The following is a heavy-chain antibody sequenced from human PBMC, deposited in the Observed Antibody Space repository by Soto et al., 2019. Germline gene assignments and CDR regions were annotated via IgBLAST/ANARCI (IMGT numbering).Heavy chain of an antibody. D-gene: IGHD5-18*01. Sequence: EVQLVESGGGLVKPGGSLRLSCAASGFTFSSYSMNWVRQVPGMGLEWVSSISSSSSYIYYADSVKGRFTISRDNAKNSLYLQMNSLRATDTAVYYCARDQPGYSYGYGLGYWGQGTLVTVSS. V-gene: IGHV3-21*01. CDR2: ISSSSSYI. CDR3: ARDQPGYSYGYGLGY. J-gene: IGHJ4*02. CDR1: GFTFSSYS.